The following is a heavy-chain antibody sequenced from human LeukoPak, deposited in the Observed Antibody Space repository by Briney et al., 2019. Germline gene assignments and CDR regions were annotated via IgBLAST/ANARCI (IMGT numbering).Heavy chain of an antibody. CDR2: IRSKAYGGTT. J-gene: IGHJ4*02. V-gene: IGHV3-49*04. CDR3: TRYDC. Sequence: PGGSLRLSCTASGFTFGDYAVSWVRQAPGKGLEWVGFIRSKAYGGTTEYAASVKGRFTISRDDSKSIAYLQMNSLNTEDTAAYYCTRYDCWGQGTLVTVSS. CDR1: GFTFGDYA.